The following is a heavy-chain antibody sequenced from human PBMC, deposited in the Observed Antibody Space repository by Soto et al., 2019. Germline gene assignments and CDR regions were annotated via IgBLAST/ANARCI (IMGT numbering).Heavy chain of an antibody. D-gene: IGHD1-26*01. V-gene: IGHV3-7*01. CDR2: IKQDGSEI. J-gene: IGHJ5*02. Sequence: VQLVESGGGLVEPGGSLRLSCEASGFMFSSYWMSWVRQAPGEGLEWVANIKQDGSEIHYLESVEGRFTIFRDKARRSLYLQRNSLRAEDTAVYFCASYSGSYFPVGHDRWGQGTLVVVSS. CDR3: ASYSGSYFPVGHDR. CDR1: GFMFSSYW.